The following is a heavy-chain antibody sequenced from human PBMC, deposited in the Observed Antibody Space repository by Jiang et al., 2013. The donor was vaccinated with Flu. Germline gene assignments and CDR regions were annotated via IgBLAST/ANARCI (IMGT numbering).Heavy chain of an antibody. CDR3: ARSKVSFRPYYYYYYGMDV. J-gene: IGHJ6*02. CDR2: IYYSGST. Sequence: GLLKPSETPSLTCTVSGGSISSSSYYWGWIRQPPGKGLEWIGSIYYSGSTYYNPSLKSRVTISVDTSKNQFSLKLSSVTAADTAVYYCARSKVSFRPYYYYYYGMDVWGQGTTVTVSS. V-gene: IGHV4-39*01. CDR1: GGSISSSSYY.